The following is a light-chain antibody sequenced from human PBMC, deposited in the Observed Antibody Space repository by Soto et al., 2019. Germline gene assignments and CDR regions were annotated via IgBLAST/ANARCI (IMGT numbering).Light chain of an antibody. CDR1: QSVSSN. CDR2: ESS. J-gene: IGKJ1*01. V-gene: IGKV3-15*01. Sequence: EIVMTQSPATLSVSPGERATLSCRASQSVSSNLAWYQQKPGQAPRLLIFESSTRATGVPARFSGSGSGTDFTLTISCLQSEDFATYYCQQYYSYPWTFGQGTKVDI. CDR3: QQYYSYPWT.